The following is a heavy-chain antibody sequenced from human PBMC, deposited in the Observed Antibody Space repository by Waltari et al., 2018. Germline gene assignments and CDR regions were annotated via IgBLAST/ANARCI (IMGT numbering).Heavy chain of an antibody. CDR3: ARALKSVGGYCSSTSCPLDY. Sequence: VAVIWYDGSNKYYADSVKGRFTISRDNSKNTLYLQMNSLRAEDTAVYYCARALKSVGGYCSSTSCPLDYWGQGTLVTVSS. J-gene: IGHJ4*02. CDR2: IWYDGSNK. V-gene: IGHV3-33*01. D-gene: IGHD2-2*01.